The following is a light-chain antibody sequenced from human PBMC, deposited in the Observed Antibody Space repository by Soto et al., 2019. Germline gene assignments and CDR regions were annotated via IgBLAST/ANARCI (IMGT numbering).Light chain of an antibody. CDR2: GAS. V-gene: IGKV3D-20*02. CDR3: QVRTNWSIA. J-gene: IGKJ5*01. Sequence: EIVMTQSPATLSVSPGERATLSCRASQSVSNNYLAWYQQKPGQAPRLLIYGASNRATGIPDRFSGSGSGTDFTLTISSLEPEDFAVYYCQVRTNWSIAFGRGTRLEIK. CDR1: QSVSNNY.